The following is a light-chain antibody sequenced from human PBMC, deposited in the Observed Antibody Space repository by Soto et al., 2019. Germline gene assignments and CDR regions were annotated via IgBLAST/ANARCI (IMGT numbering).Light chain of an antibody. V-gene: IGLV2-14*01. J-gene: IGLJ7*01. CDR3: TTYTSTSTLV. CDR2: DVS. Sequence: QSALTQPASVSGSPGQSITISCTGTSSDVGGYKFVSWYQQHPGKAPKLMIYDVSDRPSGVSSRFSGSKSGNTASLTISGLQAEDDADYYCTTYTSTSTLVFGGGTQLTVL. CDR1: SSDVGGYKF.